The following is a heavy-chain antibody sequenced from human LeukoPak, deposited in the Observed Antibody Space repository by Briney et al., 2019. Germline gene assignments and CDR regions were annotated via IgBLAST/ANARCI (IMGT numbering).Heavy chain of an antibody. D-gene: IGHD6-13*01. V-gene: IGHV3-53*01. CDR1: GFAVSSNS. J-gene: IGHJ3*02. Sequence: GGSLRLSCAASGFAVSSNSMNWVRQAPGKGLEWVSVIYSGGTTFHADSVKGQFTISRDNSKNTLYLQMNSLRAEDTAVYYCARGIAAAYYAFDIWGQGTMVTVSS. CDR2: IYSGGTT. CDR3: ARGIAAAYYAFDI.